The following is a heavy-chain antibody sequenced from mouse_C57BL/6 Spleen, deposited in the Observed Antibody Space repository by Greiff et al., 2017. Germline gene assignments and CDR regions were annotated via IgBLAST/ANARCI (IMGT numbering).Heavy chain of an antibody. CDR3: ARARDYGTAYYFDY. J-gene: IGHJ2*01. D-gene: IGHD2-4*01. V-gene: IGHV1-81*01. Sequence: QVQLQQSGAELARPGASVKLSCKASGYTFTSSGISWVKQRTGQGLEWIGEIYPRSGNTYYNEKFKGKATLTADKSSSTAYMELRSLTSEDSAVYFCARARDYGTAYYFDYWGQGTTLTVSS. CDR1: GYTFTSSG. CDR2: IYPRSGNT.